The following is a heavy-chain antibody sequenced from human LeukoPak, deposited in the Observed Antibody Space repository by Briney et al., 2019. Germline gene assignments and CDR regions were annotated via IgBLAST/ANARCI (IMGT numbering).Heavy chain of an antibody. J-gene: IGHJ4*02. CDR3: AKGSVAAHYFFNY. CDR1: GFTFSTFP. D-gene: IGHD2-15*01. Sequence: GGSLRLSCAASGFTFSTFPMSWVRQAPGKGLEWVSSISVSGSTTYYADSVKGRFTISRDNSKSTLYLQVNSLSAGDTAIYYCAKGSVAAHYFFNYWGQGTLVTVSS. V-gene: IGHV3-23*01. CDR2: ISVSGSTT.